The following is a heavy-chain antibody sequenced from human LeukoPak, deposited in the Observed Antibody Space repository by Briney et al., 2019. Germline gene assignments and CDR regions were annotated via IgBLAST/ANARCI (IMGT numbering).Heavy chain of an antibody. CDR3: ARVNDCSGSSCFSRWFDP. V-gene: IGHV4-39*07. D-gene: IGHD2-15*01. CDR2: LYYGGSP. CDR1: GASISNSDFY. J-gene: IGHJ5*02. Sequence: SETLSLTCTVSGASISNSDFYWGWIRQPPGKGLEWIGTLYYGGSPLYNGSLTSRVSMSVETSKNQFSLRLSSVTAADTAVYYCARVNDCSGSSCFSRWFDPWGQGTLITVSS.